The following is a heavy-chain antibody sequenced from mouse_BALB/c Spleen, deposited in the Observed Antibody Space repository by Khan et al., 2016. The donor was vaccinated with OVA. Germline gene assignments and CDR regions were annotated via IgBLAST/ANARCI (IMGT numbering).Heavy chain of an antibody. J-gene: IGHJ3*01. CDR3: ARGGYSVCAY. CDR2: IFPGGGSS. CDR1: GYTFTDYV. V-gene: IGHV1-77*01. Sequence: QVQLQQSGPELVKPGASVKMSCKASGYTFTDYVINWVKQRTGQGLEWIGDIFPGGGSSYYNEKFKGKAKLTADKSSNTAYMQLSSLTFEDSAVYFCARGGYSVCAYWGQGTLVTVSA. D-gene: IGHD1-1*01.